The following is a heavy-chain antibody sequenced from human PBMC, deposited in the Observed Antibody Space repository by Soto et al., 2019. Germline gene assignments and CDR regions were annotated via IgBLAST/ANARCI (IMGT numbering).Heavy chain of an antibody. J-gene: IGHJ4*02. CDR2: FSNRGRT. CDR3: ARHLGTGWYGFDY. CDR1: GGSMSDFF. V-gene: IGHV4-59*08. Sequence: SETLSLTCSVSGGSMSDFFWSWVRRPPGRGLEWIGYFSNRGRTDYNPSLRSRVSISADTSKNRFSLRLNSVTAADTAVYYCARHLGTGWYGFDYWGQGILVTV. D-gene: IGHD6-19*01.